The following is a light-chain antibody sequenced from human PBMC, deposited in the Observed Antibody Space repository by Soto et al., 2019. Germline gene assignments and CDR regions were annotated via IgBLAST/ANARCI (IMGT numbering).Light chain of an antibody. CDR1: QRVRNNS. J-gene: IGKJ5*01. CDR3: QQRGEWPPGAT. CDR2: VAS. V-gene: IGKV3-11*01. Sequence: EIVLTQSPGTLSLSPGERATLSCRASQRVRNNSLAWYQQKPGQAPRLLIYVASTRATGIPARFIGSGSGTDLNLTISSLEPEYFGVYCCQQRGEWPPGATFGQGTRLEIK.